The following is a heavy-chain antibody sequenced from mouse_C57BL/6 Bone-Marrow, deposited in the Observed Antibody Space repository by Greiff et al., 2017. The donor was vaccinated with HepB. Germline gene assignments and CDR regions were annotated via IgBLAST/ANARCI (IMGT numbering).Heavy chain of an antibody. D-gene: IGHD1-1*01. CDR2: ISYDGSN. CDR1: GYSITSGYY. J-gene: IGHJ3*01. V-gene: IGHV3-6*01. CDR3: ARVGSNYAWYAY. Sequence: ESGPGLVKPSQSLSLTCSVTGYSITSGYYWNWIRQFPGNKLEWMGYISYDGSNNYYPSLKNRISITRDTSKNQLFLKLNSVTTEDTATYYCARVGSNYAWYAYWGQGTLVTVSA.